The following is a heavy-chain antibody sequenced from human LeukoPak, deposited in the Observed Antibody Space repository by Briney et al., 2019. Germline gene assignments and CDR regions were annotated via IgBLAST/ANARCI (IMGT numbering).Heavy chain of an antibody. D-gene: IGHD2-2*01. CDR2: TSAYNGNT. Sequence: GASVKVSCKASGYTFTSYGISWVRQAPGQGLEWMGWTSAYNGNTNYAQKLQGRVTMTTDTSTSTAYMELRSLRSDDTAVYYCARDKFERIYCSSTSCYPFDYWGQGTLVTVSS. J-gene: IGHJ4*02. CDR3: ARDKFERIYCSSTSCYPFDY. V-gene: IGHV1-18*01. CDR1: GYTFTSYG.